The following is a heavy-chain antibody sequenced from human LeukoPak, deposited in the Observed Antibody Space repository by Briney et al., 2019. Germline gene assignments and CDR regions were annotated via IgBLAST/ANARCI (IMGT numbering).Heavy chain of an antibody. Sequence: GGSLRLSCAASGFTFRNYAMAWVRQAPGKGLEWVAGIRSTGDATAYATSVRGRFTISRDNFGNTLFLHMSSLRADDTALYYCVKYMIVPTTQLLGDFWGRGTRVTVSS. CDR2: IRSTGDAT. CDR1: GFTFRNYA. CDR3: VKYMIVPTTQLLGDF. J-gene: IGHJ4*02. D-gene: IGHD3-16*01. V-gene: IGHV3-23*01.